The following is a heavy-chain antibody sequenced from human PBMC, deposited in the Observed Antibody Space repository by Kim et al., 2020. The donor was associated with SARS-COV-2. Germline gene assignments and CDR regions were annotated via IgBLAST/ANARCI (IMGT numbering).Heavy chain of an antibody. V-gene: IGHV3-23*01. D-gene: IGHD4-4*01. CDR1: GFTFSSYA. Sequence: GGSLRLSCAASGFTFSSYAMSWVRQAPGKGLEWVSAISGSGGSTYYADSVKGRFTISRDNSKNTLYLQMNSLRAEDTAVYYCAKRNSNRVGASSPFDYWGQGTLVTVSS. CDR2: ISGSGGST. CDR3: AKRNSNRVGASSPFDY. J-gene: IGHJ4*02.